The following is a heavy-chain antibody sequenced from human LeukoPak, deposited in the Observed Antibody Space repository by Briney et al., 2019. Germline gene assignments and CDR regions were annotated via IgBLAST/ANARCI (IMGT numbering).Heavy chain of an antibody. Sequence: SGGSLRLSCAASGFTFSSYSMNWVRQAPGKGLEWVSSISSSSSHIYYADSVKGRFTISRDNAKNSLYLQMNSLKTEDTAVYYCTRGPTVLLWFGESPGFDYWGQGTLVTVSS. CDR2: ISSSSSHI. V-gene: IGHV3-21*03. CDR3: TRGPTVLLWFGESPGFDY. J-gene: IGHJ4*02. CDR1: GFTFSSYS. D-gene: IGHD3-10*01.